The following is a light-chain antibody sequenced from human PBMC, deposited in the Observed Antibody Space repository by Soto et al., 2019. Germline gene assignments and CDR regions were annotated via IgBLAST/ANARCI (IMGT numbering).Light chain of an antibody. CDR1: QRINSY. V-gene: IGKV1-39*01. J-gene: IGKJ5*01. CDR3: QQTYVTPIT. CDR2: DAV. Sequence: DLQLTQSPPSLSASVGDRVTITCRASQRINSYLNWFHQKPGKPPHLLIYDAVTLQRGVPSRFSGSESRTDFTLTINGLQPEDFGTYYCQQTYVTPITFGQGTRLE.